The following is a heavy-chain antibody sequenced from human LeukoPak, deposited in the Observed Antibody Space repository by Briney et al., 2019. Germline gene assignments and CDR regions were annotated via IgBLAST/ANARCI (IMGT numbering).Heavy chain of an antibody. CDR1: GFTVSSNY. D-gene: IGHD2-15*01. V-gene: IGHV3-53*01. CDR3: ARVLTPYWYFDL. CDR2: IYSGGST. Sequence: GGSLRLSCAASGFTVSSNYMSWVRQAPGKGLEWVSVIYSGGSTYYADSVKGRFTISRDNSKNTLYLQMNSLRAEDTAVYYCARVLTPYWYFDLWGRGTLVTVSS. J-gene: IGHJ2*01.